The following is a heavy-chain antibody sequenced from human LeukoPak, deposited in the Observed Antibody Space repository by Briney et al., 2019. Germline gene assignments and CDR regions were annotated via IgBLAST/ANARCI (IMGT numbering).Heavy chain of an antibody. J-gene: IGHJ6*03. CDR1: GFTVSSNY. D-gene: IGHD3-3*01. Sequence: PGGSLRLSCAASGFTVSSNYMSWVRQAPGKGLEWVSVIYSGGSTYYADSVKGRFTISSDNSKNTLYLQMNSLRAEDTAVYYCARAHYDFWSGYLSEFYYYYYMDVWGKGTTVTVSS. CDR3: ARAHYDFWSGYLSEFYYYYYMDV. CDR2: IYSGGST. V-gene: IGHV3-53*01.